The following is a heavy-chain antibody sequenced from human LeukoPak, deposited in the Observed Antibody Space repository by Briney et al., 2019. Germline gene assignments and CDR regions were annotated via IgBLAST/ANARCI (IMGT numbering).Heavy chain of an antibody. Sequence: GASVKVSCKASGYTFTSYDINWVRQATGQGLEWMGWMNPNSGNTGYAQKFQGRVTMTRNTSISTAYMELSSLRSEDTAVYYCARSGGTYYYDSSGYSPYWGQGTLVTVSS. CDR2: MNPNSGNT. CDR3: ARSGGTYYYDSSGYSPY. J-gene: IGHJ4*02. CDR1: GYTFTSYD. V-gene: IGHV1-8*01. D-gene: IGHD3-22*01.